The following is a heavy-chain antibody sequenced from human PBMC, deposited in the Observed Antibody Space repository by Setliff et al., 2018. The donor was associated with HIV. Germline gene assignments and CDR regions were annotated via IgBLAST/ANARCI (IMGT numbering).Heavy chain of an antibody. V-gene: IGHV4-38-2*01. CDR1: GYSISSDYY. CDR3: ARVDTILQFFDY. Sequence: SETLSLTCSVSGYSISSDYYWGWLRQSPGKGLDWIGTIYRSGSTYYNPALKSRVTISVDPSTEQFSLRLTSVTAADTALYYCARVDTILQFFDYWGQGIAVTVSS. CDR2: IYRSGST. J-gene: IGHJ4*02. D-gene: IGHD5-18*01.